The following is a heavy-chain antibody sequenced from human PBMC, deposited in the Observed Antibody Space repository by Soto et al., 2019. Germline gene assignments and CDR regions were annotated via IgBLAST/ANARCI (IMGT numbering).Heavy chain of an antibody. CDR2: IIPIFGTA. D-gene: IGHD3-22*01. Sequence: SVKVSCKASGGTFSSYAISWVRQAPGQGLEWMGGIIPIFGTANYAQKFQGRVTITADESTSTAYMELSSLRSEDTAVCYCARFPSIYDSSGSWGQGTLVTVSS. J-gene: IGHJ5*02. CDR3: ARFPSIYDSSGS. V-gene: IGHV1-69*13. CDR1: GGTFSSYA.